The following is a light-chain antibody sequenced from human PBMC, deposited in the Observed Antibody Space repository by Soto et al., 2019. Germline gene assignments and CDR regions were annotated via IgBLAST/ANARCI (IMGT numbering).Light chain of an antibody. CDR3: CSFVDTGTYL. J-gene: IGLJ1*01. V-gene: IGLV2-23*01. Sequence: QSVLTQFASVSGSPGQSITISCTGTSSDVGNYNLVSWYQQHPGKAPKLMIYEASKRPSGVSDRFSGSKSGNTASLTISGLQSDDEADYYCCSFVDTGTYLFGSGTKVTVL. CDR2: EAS. CDR1: SSDVGNYNL.